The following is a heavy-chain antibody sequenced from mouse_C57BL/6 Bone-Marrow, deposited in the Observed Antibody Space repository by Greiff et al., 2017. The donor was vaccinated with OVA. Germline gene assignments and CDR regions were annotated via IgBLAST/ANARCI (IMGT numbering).Heavy chain of an antibody. D-gene: IGHD4-1*01. CDR3: ARGGLGDYYAMDY. V-gene: IGHV5-16*01. CDR2: INYDGSST. CDR1: GFTFSDYY. Sequence: EVKLVESERGLVQPGSSMKLSCTASGFTFSDYYMAWVRQVPEKGLEWVAIINYDGSSTYYLDSLKSRFIISRDNAKNILYLQMSSMKSEDTATYYCARGGLGDYYAMDYWGQGTSVTVSS. J-gene: IGHJ4*01.